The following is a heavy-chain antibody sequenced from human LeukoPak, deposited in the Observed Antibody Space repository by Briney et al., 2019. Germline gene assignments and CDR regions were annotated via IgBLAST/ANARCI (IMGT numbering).Heavy chain of an antibody. CDR1: GFALSSYE. D-gene: IGHD7-27*01. CDR2: ISSSGSTI. V-gene: IGHV3-48*03. J-gene: IGHJ3*02. Sequence: GRSLRLSCAASGFALSSYEMNWVRQAPGKGLEWVSYISSSGSTIYYAYSVKGRFTISRDNAKNSLYLQMNSLRAEDTAVYYCARGPSKVGNAFDIWGQGTMVTVSS. CDR3: ARGPSKVGNAFDI.